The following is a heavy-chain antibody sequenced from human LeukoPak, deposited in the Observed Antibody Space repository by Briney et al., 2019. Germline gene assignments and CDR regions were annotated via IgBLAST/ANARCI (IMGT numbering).Heavy chain of an antibody. Sequence: PGGSLRLSCAASGLTFSNAWMSWVCQAPGKGLEWVGRIKSKTDGGTTDYGAPVKGRFIISRDDSKNTLYLQMNGLKIEDTAVYYCITDPGEWEPIWGQGTMVTVSS. CDR1: GLTFSNAW. CDR3: ITDPGEWEPI. V-gene: IGHV3-15*01. J-gene: IGHJ3*02. CDR2: IKSKTDGGTT. D-gene: IGHD1-26*01.